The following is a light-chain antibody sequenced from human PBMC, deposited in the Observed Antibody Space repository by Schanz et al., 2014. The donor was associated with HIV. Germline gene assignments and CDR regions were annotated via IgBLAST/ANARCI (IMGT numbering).Light chain of an antibody. J-gene: IGKJ1*01. Sequence: EIVMTQSPGTLSVSPGERATLSCRASQSLSSYLAWYQQKPGQAPRLLIYDASIRATGIPARFSGSGSGTEFTLTISSLQSEDFAVYYCQQYGNSPPWTFGQGTKVEIK. CDR2: DAS. CDR1: QSLSSY. CDR3: QQYGNSPPWT. V-gene: IGKV3D-15*01.